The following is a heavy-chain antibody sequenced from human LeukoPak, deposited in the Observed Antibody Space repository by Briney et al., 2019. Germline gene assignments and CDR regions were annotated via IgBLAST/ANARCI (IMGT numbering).Heavy chain of an antibody. J-gene: IGHJ5*02. CDR3: AREVLLWFGEKPETVVWFDP. CDR2: IYSSGST. D-gene: IGHD3-10*01. CDR1: GGSVRGYY. Sequence: SGTLSLTCNVSGGSVRGYYWSWIRQPPGKGLEWIGYIYSSGSTNYNPSLKSRVTMSVDTSKNQFSLKVGSVTAADTAVYYCAREVLLWFGEKPETVVWFDPWGQGTLVTVSS. V-gene: IGHV4-59*02.